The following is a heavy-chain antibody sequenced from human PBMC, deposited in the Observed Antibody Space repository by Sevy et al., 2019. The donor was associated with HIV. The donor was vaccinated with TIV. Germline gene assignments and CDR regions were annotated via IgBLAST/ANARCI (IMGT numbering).Heavy chain of an antibody. CDR2: ISHDGSYQ. V-gene: IGHV3-30*18. CDR1: RFTFSTYD. Sequence: GGSLRLSCAASRFTFSTYDIHWVRQAPGKGLEWVAVISHDGSYQYYTDSVKGRFTISRDDSKNKAYLQMNSLRADGSGVYYCAKGQGYDYIWGNERSEYYFDYWGQGTLVTVSS. CDR3: AKGQGYDYIWGNERSEYYFDY. J-gene: IGHJ4*02. D-gene: IGHD3-16*01.